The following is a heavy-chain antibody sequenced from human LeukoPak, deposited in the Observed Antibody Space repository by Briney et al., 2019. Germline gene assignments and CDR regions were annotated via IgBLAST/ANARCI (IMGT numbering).Heavy chain of an antibody. V-gene: IGHV3-21*01. CDR3: ARVKNGVPNP. CDR2: INSGSRDI. D-gene: IGHD2-8*01. Sequence: PGGSLRLSCAAFGFTFNSYIMTWVRQTPGKGVEWVSSINSGSRDISYADSVRGRFTISRDNADNFLYLQMNSLRVEDSGVYYCARVKNGVPNPWGRGTLVTVSS. CDR1: GFTFNSYI. J-gene: IGHJ5*02.